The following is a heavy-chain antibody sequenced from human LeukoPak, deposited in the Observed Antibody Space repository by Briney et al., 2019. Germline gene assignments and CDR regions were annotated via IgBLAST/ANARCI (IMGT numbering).Heavy chain of an antibody. CDR2: IYTSGST. D-gene: IGHD3-10*01. Sequence: NPSETLSLTCTVSGGSISSYYWSWIRQPAGKGLEWIGRIYTSGSTNYNPSLKSRVTMSVDTSKNQFSLKLSSVAAADTAVYYCARQGVVPNKAGWYFDLWGRGTLVTVSS. CDR1: GGSISSYY. J-gene: IGHJ2*01. CDR3: ARQGVVPNKAGWYFDL. V-gene: IGHV4-4*07.